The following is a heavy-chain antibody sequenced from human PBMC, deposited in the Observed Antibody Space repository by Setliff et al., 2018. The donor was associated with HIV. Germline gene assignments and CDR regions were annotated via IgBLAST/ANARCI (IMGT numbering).Heavy chain of an antibody. CDR3: AAGYNYAQVNN. J-gene: IGHJ4*02. V-gene: IGHV3-74*01. Sequence: PGGSLRLSCSGSGFTSSSFAMHWFRQAPGKGLVWVARVNTHGSSANYADFVKGRFTISRDNAQSTLYLHMNSLRGEDTAVYYCAAGYNYAQVNNWGQGTLVTVSS. CDR2: VNTHGSSA. D-gene: IGHD5-18*01. CDR1: GFTSSSFA.